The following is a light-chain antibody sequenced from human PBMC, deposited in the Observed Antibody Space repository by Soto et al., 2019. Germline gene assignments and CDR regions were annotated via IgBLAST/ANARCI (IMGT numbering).Light chain of an antibody. CDR3: SSYTRSSTRV. Sequence: QSALTQPASVSGSPGQSITISCTGTSSDVGGYNDVSWYQQHPGKAPKLIIFDVSNRPSGVSNRFSGSKSGNTASLTISGLQGEDEADYYCSSYTRSSTRVFGGGTQLTVL. CDR2: DVS. V-gene: IGLV2-14*01. J-gene: IGLJ2*01. CDR1: SSDVGGYND.